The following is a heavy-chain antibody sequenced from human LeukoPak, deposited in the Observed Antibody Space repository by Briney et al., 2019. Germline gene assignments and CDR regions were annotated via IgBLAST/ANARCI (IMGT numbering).Heavy chain of an antibody. Sequence: GGSLRLSCAASGFTFSSYWMSWVRQAPGKGLEWVANIKQDGSEKCYVDSVKGRFTISRDNAKNSLYLQMNSLRAEDTAVYYCARGDYYYYMDVWGKGTTVTVSS. CDR1: GFTFSSYW. D-gene: IGHD1-26*01. J-gene: IGHJ6*03. CDR3: ARGDYYYYMDV. CDR2: IKQDGSEK. V-gene: IGHV3-7*01.